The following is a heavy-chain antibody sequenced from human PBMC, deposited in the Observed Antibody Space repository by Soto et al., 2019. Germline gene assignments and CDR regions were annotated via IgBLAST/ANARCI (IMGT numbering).Heavy chain of an antibody. Sequence: GESQRISCRGSGYSFVGYGSGWVRQMPGKGLEWMGIIYPGDSDTRYSPSFQGQVTISADKSISTAYLQWSSLKASDTAMYYCAKTSAAGKYYYGMDVWGQGTTVTVSS. CDR1: GYSFVGYG. CDR3: AKTSAAGKYYYGMDV. CDR2: IYPGDSDT. J-gene: IGHJ6*02. V-gene: IGHV5-51*01. D-gene: IGHD6-13*01.